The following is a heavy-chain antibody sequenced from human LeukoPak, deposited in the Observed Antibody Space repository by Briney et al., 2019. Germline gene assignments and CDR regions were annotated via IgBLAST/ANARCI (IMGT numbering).Heavy chain of an antibody. CDR1: GFTFSDYY. Sequence: PGGSLRLSCAASGFTFSDYYMSWIRQAPGKGLEWVSLIYSDGRTYYADSVKGRCTISRDNSKNTLYLQMNSLRVEDTAVYYCARADYGYGDWGQGTLVTVSS. V-gene: IGHV3-53*01. D-gene: IGHD5-18*01. J-gene: IGHJ4*02. CDR2: IYSDGRT. CDR3: ARADYGYGD.